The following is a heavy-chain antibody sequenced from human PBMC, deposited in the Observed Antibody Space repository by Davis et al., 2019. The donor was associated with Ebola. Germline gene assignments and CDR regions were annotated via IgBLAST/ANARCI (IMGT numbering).Heavy chain of an antibody. D-gene: IGHD3-22*01. CDR2: IYYSGST. CDR1: GGSISSSSYY. J-gene: IGHJ4*02. V-gene: IGHV4-39*07. Sequence: MPSETLSLTCTVSGGSISSSSYYWGWIRQPPGKGLEWIGSIYYSGSTYYNPSLKSRVTISVDTSKNQFSLKLSSVTAADTAVYYCARRTYYYDSSGYYFDYWGQGTLVTVSS. CDR3: ARRTYYYDSSGYYFDY.